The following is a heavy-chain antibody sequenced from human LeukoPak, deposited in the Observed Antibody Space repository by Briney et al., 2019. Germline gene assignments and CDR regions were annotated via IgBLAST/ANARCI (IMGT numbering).Heavy chain of an antibody. D-gene: IGHD2-15*01. CDR2: IRSKAYGGTT. CDR1: GFTFGDYA. V-gene: IGHV3-49*04. J-gene: IGHJ6*02. Sequence: PGRSLRLSCTASGFTFGDYAMSWVRQAPGKGLEWVGFIRSKAYGGTTEYAASEKGRFTISRDDSKSIAYLQMNSLKTEDTAVYYCTRGIVVVVAAVYYYYGMDVWGQGTTVTVSS. CDR3: TRGIVVVVAAVYYYYGMDV.